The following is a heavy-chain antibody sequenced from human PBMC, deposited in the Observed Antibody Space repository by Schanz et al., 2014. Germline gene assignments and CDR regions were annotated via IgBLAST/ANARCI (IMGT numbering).Heavy chain of an antibody. CDR2: IKGKTDGETA. D-gene: IGHD6-13*01. CDR1: GFNFSDYA. J-gene: IGHJ4*03. Sequence: EVHLLESGGGLVPPGGPLRLSCAASGFNFSDYAMCWVRQAPGKGLEWVGRIKGKTDGETADYAAPMKGRFTISRDDSKNTLLLQMNSLETEDAAVYYCATASSPVREAGAGSSLHLWGQGTLVSVSP. V-gene: IGHV3-15*01. CDR3: ATASSPVREAGAGSSLHL.